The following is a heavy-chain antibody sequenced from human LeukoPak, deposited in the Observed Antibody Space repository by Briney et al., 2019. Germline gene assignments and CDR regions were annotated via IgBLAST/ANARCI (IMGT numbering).Heavy chain of an antibody. D-gene: IGHD3-10*01. Sequence: GGSLRLSCTASGFTFTSYGMHWVRQAPGKGLEWVALITYDGYYKYYSDSVKGRFTISSDTSNNTLYLQMNSLRVGDRAVYYCARDLSPVVRASPMGYWGQGSPVTVSS. CDR2: ITYDGYYK. CDR3: ARDLSPVVRASPMGY. V-gene: IGHV3-30*03. CDR1: GFTFTSYG. J-gene: IGHJ4*02.